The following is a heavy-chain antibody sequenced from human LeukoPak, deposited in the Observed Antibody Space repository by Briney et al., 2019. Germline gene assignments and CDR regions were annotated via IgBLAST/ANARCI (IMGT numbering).Heavy chain of an antibody. J-gene: IGHJ4*02. CDR1: GYSISSGYY. D-gene: IGHD6-19*01. V-gene: IGHV4-38-2*02. CDR3: ARATGQWLTHDY. Sequence: PSETLSLTCTVSGYSISSGYYWGWIRQPPGKGLEWIGSIYHSGSTYYNPSLKSRVTISVDTSKNQFSLKLSSVTAADTAVYYCARATGQWLTHDYWGQGTLVTVSS. CDR2: IYHSGST.